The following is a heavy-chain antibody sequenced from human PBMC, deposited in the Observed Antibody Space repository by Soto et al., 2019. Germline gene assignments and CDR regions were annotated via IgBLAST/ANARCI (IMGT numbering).Heavy chain of an antibody. D-gene: IGHD1-20*01. V-gene: IGHV1-18*04. Sequence: QIQLVQSGPEVQQPGASVKVSCKASGYSFTSYGISWVRQAPGQGLEWVGWISAYNGNTNYAQSLQRRVTMTTDTSTNTAYMELKSLRSDDTAVYYCARDPHITGSLRGNPLMHVWGQGTTVTVSS. CDR3: ARDPHITGSLRGNPLMHV. CDR1: GYSFTSYG. CDR2: ISAYNGNT. J-gene: IGHJ6*02.